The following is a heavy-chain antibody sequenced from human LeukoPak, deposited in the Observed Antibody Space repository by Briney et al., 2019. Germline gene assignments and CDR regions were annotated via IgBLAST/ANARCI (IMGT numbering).Heavy chain of an antibody. CDR2: IYYSGST. J-gene: IGHJ4*02. D-gene: IGHD3-9*01. V-gene: IGHV4-39*07. CDR1: GGSISSSSYY. CDR3: ARRYKYYDILTGYYTPSYFDY. Sequence: SETLSLTCTVSGGSISSSSYYWGWIRQPPGKGLEWIGSIYYSGSTYYNPSLKSRVTISVDTSKNQFSLKLSSVTAADTAVYYCARRYKYYDILTGYYTPSYFDYWGQGTLVTVSS.